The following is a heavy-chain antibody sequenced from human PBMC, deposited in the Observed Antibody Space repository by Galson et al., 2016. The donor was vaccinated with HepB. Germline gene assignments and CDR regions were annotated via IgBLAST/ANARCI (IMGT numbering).Heavy chain of an antibody. CDR1: GFTFSRFA. CDR2: VSGTGTGT. J-gene: IGHJ3*01. Sequence: SLRLSCAASGFTFSRFAMSWVRHVPGMGLEWVATVSGTGTGTYYADSVKGRFRISRDNSNNTLYLDMNRLRADDSAAYFCAKDGILPGYYPDAFDVWGQETRVLVSP. CDR3: AKDGILPGYYPDAFDV. V-gene: IGHV3-23*01. D-gene: IGHD3-9*01.